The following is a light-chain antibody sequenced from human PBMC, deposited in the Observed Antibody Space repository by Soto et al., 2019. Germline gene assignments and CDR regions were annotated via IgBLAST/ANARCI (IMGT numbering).Light chain of an antibody. V-gene: IGLV3-21*02. CDR1: NIGSKS. CDR2: DDS. Sequence: SYELTQPPSVSVAPGQTARITCEGNNIGSKSVHWYQQKPVQAPVLVVYDDSDRPSGIPERFSGYNSGNTATLTISRVEAGDEADYYCQVWDSSSHHQVFGTGTKVTV. J-gene: IGLJ1*01. CDR3: QVWDSSSHHQV.